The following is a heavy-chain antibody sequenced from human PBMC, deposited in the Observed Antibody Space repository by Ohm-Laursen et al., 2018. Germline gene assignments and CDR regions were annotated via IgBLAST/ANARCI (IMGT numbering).Heavy chain of an antibody. V-gene: IGHV1-8*01. CDR3: ARGDTAMVSPDY. J-gene: IGHJ4*02. Sequence: SVKVSCKASGYTFTSYDINWVRQATGQGLEWMGWMNPNSGNTGYAQKFQGRVTMTRNTSISTAYMELSSLRSEDTAVYYCARGDTAMVSPDYWGQGTLVTVSS. CDR1: GYTFTSYD. CDR2: MNPNSGNT. D-gene: IGHD5-18*01.